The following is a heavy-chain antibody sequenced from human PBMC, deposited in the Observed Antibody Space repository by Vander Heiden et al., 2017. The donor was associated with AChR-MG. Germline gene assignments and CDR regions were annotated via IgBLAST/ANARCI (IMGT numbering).Heavy chain of an antibody. CDR2: ISASSTYI. D-gene: IGHD3-22*01. CDR1: GFPFSSFS. CDR3: ARHSSGDH. Sequence: EVQLVESGGGLVKPGGSLRLSCTASGFPFSSFSMGWVRQAPSKGLEWVSSISASSTYIYYADSVKGRFTISRDNAKNSVYLQLNSLRAEDTAVYYCARHSSGDHWGQGTLVTVSS. J-gene: IGHJ4*02. V-gene: IGHV3-21*01.